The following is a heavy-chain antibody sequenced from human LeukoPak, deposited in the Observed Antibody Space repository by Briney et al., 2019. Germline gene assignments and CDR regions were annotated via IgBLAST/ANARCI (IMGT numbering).Heavy chain of an antibody. J-gene: IGHJ4*02. V-gene: IGHV3-30-3*01. CDR3: ATYSSSWYYFDY. CDR2: ISYDGSNK. D-gene: IGHD6-13*01. Sequence: GRSLRLSCAASGFTFSSYAMHWVRQAPGKGLEWVAVISYDGSNKYYADSVKGRFTISRDNSKNTLYLQMNSLRAEGTAVYYCATYSSSWYYFDYWGQGTLVTVSS. CDR1: GFTFSSYA.